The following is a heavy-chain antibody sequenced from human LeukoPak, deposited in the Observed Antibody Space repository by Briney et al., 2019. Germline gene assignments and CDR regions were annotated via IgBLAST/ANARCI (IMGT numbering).Heavy chain of an antibody. J-gene: IGHJ3*02. D-gene: IGHD3-3*01. CDR3: ARTGGKTITIFGVVTGAFDI. Sequence: GASVKVSCKASGYTFTSYGISWVRQAPGQGLEWMGWISAYNGNTNYAQKLQGRVTMTRDTSTSTVYMELSSLRSEDTAVYYCARTGGKTITIFGVVTGAFDIWGQGTMVTVSS. CDR1: GYTFTSYG. CDR2: ISAYNGNT. V-gene: IGHV1-18*01.